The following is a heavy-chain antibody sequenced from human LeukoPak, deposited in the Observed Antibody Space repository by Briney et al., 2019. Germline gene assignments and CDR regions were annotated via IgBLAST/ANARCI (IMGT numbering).Heavy chain of an antibody. Sequence: ASETLSLTCTVSGGSISSSSYYWGWIRQPPGKGLEWIGSIYYSGSTYYNPSLKSRVTISVDTSKNQFSLKLSSVTAADTAVYYCARHVPLSSDPRGWFDPWGQGTLVTVSS. CDR1: GGSISSSSYY. D-gene: IGHD3-10*02. CDR2: IYYSGST. CDR3: ARHVPLSSDPRGWFDP. J-gene: IGHJ5*02. V-gene: IGHV4-39*01.